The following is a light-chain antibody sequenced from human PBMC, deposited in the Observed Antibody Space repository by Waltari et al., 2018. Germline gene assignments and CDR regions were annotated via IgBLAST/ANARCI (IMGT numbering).Light chain of an antibody. Sequence: QSALTQPRSVSGSPGQSVTLSCTGTSSDVGGYNYVSWYQQHPAKAPKLMIYDVSKRPSGVPDLFAGSKSGNTASLTISGLQAEDEADYYCCSYAGSYTLVFGGGTKLTVL. V-gene: IGLV2-11*01. CDR3: CSYAGSYTLV. CDR1: SSDVGGYNY. J-gene: IGLJ2*01. CDR2: DVS.